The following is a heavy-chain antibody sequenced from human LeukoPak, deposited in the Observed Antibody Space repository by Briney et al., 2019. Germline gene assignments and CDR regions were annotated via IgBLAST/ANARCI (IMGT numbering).Heavy chain of an antibody. CDR3: AKVHGPYVGIDKNWFDP. V-gene: IGHV3-23*01. D-gene: IGHD3-10*02. J-gene: IGHJ5*02. CDR2: ISGSGDNA. CDR1: GVTFHSNA. Sequence: GSLRLSCVASGVTFHSNAMNWVRQAPGQGLELVSAISGSGDNAHYADSVQGRLSISSVNSNNTVFLQMITLMSAATAADYFAKVHGPYVGIDKNWFDPWGQGILVIVSS.